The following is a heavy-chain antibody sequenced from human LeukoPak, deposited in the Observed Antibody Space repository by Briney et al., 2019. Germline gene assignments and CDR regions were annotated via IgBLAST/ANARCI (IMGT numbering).Heavy chain of an antibody. D-gene: IGHD5-12*01. CDR2: INAGNGNT. J-gene: IGHJ3*02. CDR3: ARMDVDSGYDWGAFDI. Sequence: ASVKVSCKASGYTFTSYGISWVRQAPGQRLEWMGWINAGNGNTKYSQKFQGRVTITRDTSASTAYMELSSLRSEDTAVYYCARMDVDSGYDWGAFDIWGQGTMVTVSS. V-gene: IGHV1-3*01. CDR1: GYTFTSYG.